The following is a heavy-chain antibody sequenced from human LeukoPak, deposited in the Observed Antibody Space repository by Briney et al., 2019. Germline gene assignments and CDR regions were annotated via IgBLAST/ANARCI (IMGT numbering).Heavy chain of an antibody. CDR1: GGSFSGYY. D-gene: IGHD6-13*01. V-gene: IGHV4-34*01. J-gene: IGHJ4*02. CDR3: ARDRLLAAAGT. Sequence: SETLSLTCAVYGGSFSGYYWSWIRQPPGKGLEWIGEINHSGSTNYNPSLKSRVTISVDTSKNQFSLKLSSVTAADTAVYYCARDRLLAAAGTWGQGTLVTVSS. CDR2: INHSGST.